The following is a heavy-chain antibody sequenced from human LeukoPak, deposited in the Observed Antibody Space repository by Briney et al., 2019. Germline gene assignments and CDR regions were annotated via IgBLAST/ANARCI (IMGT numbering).Heavy chain of an antibody. V-gene: IGHV3-53*01. D-gene: IGHD6-13*01. CDR3: ARDRPIVGAGYYFDY. Sequence: GGSLRLSCAASGFTVSSNSMSWVRQAPGKGLEWVSVIYSGGSTYYADSVKGRFTISRDNSKNTLYPQMNSLRAEDTAVYYCARDRPIVGAGYYFDYWGQGTLVTVSS. CDR2: IYSGGST. J-gene: IGHJ4*02. CDR1: GFTVSSNS.